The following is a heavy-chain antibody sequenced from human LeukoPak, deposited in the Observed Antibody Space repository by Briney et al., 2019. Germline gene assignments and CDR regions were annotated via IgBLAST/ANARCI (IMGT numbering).Heavy chain of an antibody. CDR2: INPNSGGT. J-gene: IGHJ4*02. CDR3: ARESCSSTSCYAYEDY. Sequence: ASVKVSCKASAYTFTGYYMHWVRQAPGQGLEWMGWINPNSGGTNYAQKFQGRVTMTRDTSISTAYMELSRLRSDDTAVYYCARESCSSTSCYAYEDYWGQGTLVTVSS. CDR1: AYTFTGYY. V-gene: IGHV1-2*02. D-gene: IGHD2-2*01.